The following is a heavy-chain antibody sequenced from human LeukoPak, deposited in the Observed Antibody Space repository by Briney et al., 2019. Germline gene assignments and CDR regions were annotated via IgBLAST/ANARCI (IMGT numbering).Heavy chain of an antibody. J-gene: IGHJ4*02. CDR2: IYTSGST. D-gene: IGHD3-3*01. V-gene: IGHV4-4*07. CDR1: GGSISSYY. CDR3: ARDREFLSYDFWSGYYDY. Sequence: KPSETLSLNCTVSGGSISSYYWSWIRQPAGKGLEWIGRIYTSGSTNYNPSLKSRVTMSVDTSKNQFSLKLSSVTAAATAVYYCARDREFLSYDFWSGYYDYWGQGTLVTASS.